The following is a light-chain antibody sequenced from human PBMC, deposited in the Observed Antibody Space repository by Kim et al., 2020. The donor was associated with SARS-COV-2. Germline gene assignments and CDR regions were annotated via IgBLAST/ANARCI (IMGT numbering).Light chain of an antibody. CDR2: YKN. J-gene: IGLJ3*02. CDR3: HSRDSSGNHGV. V-gene: IGLV3-19*01. Sequence: ALGQTVSITCQGASIRTYYASWYQQKPGQAPVLVIYYKNNRSSGIPDRFSGSSSGDTASLTITGIQAEDEADYYCHSRDSSGNHGVFGGGTQLTVL. CDR1: SIRTYY.